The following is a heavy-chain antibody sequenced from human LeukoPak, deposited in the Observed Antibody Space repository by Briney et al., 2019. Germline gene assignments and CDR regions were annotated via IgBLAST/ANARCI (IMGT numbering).Heavy chain of an antibody. CDR2: ISDSSGYT. D-gene: IGHD1-26*01. V-gene: IGHV3-11*06. CDR1: GFTFSDYY. CDR3: ARDRVGGSYVFDI. J-gene: IGHJ3*02. Sequence: GGSLRLSCAASGFTFSDYYMSWIRQAPGKGLEWVTYISDSSGYTKDADSVKGRFTISRDNAKKSLYLQMNSLRAEDTAVYYCARDRVGGSYVFDIWGQGTMVTVSS.